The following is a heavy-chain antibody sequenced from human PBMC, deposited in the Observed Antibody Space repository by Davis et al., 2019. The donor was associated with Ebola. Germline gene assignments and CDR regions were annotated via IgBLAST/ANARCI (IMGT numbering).Heavy chain of an antibody. D-gene: IGHD5-18*01. V-gene: IGHV3-48*02. CDR3: AREGVQLWTHDPFDV. Sequence: PGGSLRLSCAASGFTFSSYSMNWVRQAPGKGLEWVSYITPRSDTIYYLDSVKGRFTISRDNARNSLYLQMNGLRDEDTAMYYCAREGVQLWTHDPFDVWGRGTMVTVSS. CDR2: ITPRSDTI. CDR1: GFTFSSYS. J-gene: IGHJ3*01.